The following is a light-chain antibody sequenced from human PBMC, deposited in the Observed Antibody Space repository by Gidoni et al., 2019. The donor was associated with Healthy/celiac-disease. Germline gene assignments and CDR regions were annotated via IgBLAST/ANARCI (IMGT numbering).Light chain of an antibody. CDR2: AAS. J-gene: IGKJ3*01. Sequence: HLTQSPSFLSASVGDRVTITCRASQGISSYLAWYQQKPGKAPKLLIYAASTLQSEVPSRFSGSGSGTEFTLTISSLQPEDFATYYCQQLNSYPFTFGPXTKVEIK. V-gene: IGKV1-9*01. CDR1: QGISSY. CDR3: QQLNSYPFT.